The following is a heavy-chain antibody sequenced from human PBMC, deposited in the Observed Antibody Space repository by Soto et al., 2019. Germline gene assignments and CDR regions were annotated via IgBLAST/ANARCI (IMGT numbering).Heavy chain of an antibody. CDR3: ARWNELVLIRFAGLDY. D-gene: IGHD6-13*01. Sequence: QVQLVESGGGVVQPGRSLRLSCAASGFTFSSYAMHWVRQAPGKGLEWVAVISYDGSNKYYADSVKGRFTISRDNSKNTLYLQMNSLRAEDTAVYYCARWNELVLIRFAGLDYWGQGTLVTVSS. J-gene: IGHJ4*02. CDR2: ISYDGSNK. CDR1: GFTFSSYA. V-gene: IGHV3-30-3*01.